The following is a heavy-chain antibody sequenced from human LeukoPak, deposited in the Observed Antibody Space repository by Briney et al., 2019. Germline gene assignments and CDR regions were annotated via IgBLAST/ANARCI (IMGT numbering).Heavy chain of an antibody. J-gene: IGHJ4*02. Sequence: SETLSLTCTVSGGSISSYYWSWIRQPPGKGLEWIGYIYYSGSTNYNPSLKSRVTISVDTSKNQFSLKLSSVTAADTAVYYCARLQTVGAHSLFNYWGQGTLVTVSS. V-gene: IGHV4-59*08. D-gene: IGHD1-26*01. CDR1: GGSISSYY. CDR2: IYYSGST. CDR3: ARLQTVGAHSLFNY.